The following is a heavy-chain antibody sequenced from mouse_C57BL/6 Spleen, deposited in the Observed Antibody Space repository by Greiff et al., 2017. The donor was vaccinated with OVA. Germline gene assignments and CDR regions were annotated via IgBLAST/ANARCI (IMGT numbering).Heavy chain of an antibody. D-gene: IGHD2-1*01. CDR2: ISDGGSYT. Sequence: EVKLVESGGGLVKPGGSLKLSCAASGFTFSSYAMSWVRQTPEKRLAWVATISDGGSYTYYPDNVKGRFTISRDNAKNNLYLQMSHLRAEDTAMYYGARGGGNYVFYAMDYWGQGTSVTVSS. CDR3: ARGGGNYVFYAMDY. J-gene: IGHJ4*01. V-gene: IGHV5-4*03. CDR1: GFTFSSYA.